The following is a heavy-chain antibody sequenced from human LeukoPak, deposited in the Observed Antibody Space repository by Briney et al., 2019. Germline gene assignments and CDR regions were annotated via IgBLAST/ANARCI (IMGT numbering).Heavy chain of an antibody. V-gene: IGHV3-23*01. Sequence: PGGSLRLSCAASGFTFSSYAMSWVRQAPGKGLEWVSAISGSGGSTYYADSVKGRFTISRDNSKNTLYLQVNSLRAEDTAVYYCATNGDDYGRFHYWGQGTLVTVSS. CDR1: GFTFSSYA. CDR2: ISGSGGST. J-gene: IGHJ4*02. CDR3: ATNGDDYGRFHY. D-gene: IGHD4-17*01.